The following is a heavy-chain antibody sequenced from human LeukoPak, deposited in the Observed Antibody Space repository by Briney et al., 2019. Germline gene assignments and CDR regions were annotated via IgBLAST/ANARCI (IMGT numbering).Heavy chain of an antibody. D-gene: IGHD1-1*01. J-gene: IGHJ4*02. CDR3: VRGTMNAIDQLDY. Sequence: GGSLRLSCVVSGFTFSSYWMHWVRQAPGEGLVWASRIRYDGSSAAYAHSVKGRLTIYRDNAKNTLYLQMNSLSAEDTAVYYCVRGTMNAIDQLDYGGQGTLVTVSS. CDR1: GFTFSSYW. V-gene: IGHV3-74*01. CDR2: IRYDGSSA.